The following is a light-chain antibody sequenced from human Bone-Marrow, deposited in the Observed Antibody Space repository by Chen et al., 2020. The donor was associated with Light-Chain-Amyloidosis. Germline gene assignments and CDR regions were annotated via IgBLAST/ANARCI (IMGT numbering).Light chain of an antibody. CDR2: GSS. CDR1: QTISSNY. CDR3: QQYGTSTLT. J-gene: IGKJ4*01. Sequence: EIVLTQSPGTLSLSPGEGANLACRASQTISSNYLTWYQQKFGQAPRLLIYGSSSRATGIPDRFIGSGFGTDFTLTINRLEPEDFAMYYCQQYGTSTLTFGGGTKVEIK. V-gene: IGKV3-20*01.